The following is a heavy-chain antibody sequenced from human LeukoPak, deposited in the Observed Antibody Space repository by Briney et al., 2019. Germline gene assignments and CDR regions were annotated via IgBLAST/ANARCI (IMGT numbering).Heavy chain of an antibody. J-gene: IGHJ6*02. CDR2: INHSGST. CDR1: GGSFSGYY. Sequence: SETLSLTCAVYGGSFSGYYWSWIRQPPGKGLEWIGEINHSGSTNYNPSLKSRVTISVDTSKNQFSLKLSSVTAADTAVYHCARYTVPDYDFWSGYDGMDVWGQGTTVTVSS. D-gene: IGHD3-3*01. CDR3: ARYTVPDYDFWSGYDGMDV. V-gene: IGHV4-34*01.